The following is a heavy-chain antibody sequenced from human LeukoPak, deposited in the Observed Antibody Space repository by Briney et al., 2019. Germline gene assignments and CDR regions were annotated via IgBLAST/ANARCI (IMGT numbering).Heavy chain of an antibody. J-gene: IGHJ4*02. D-gene: IGHD5-24*01. V-gene: IGHV3-33*01. CDR3: ATTPPGDGYNYGSW. CDR2: IWYDGSNK. CDR1: GFTFSNHG. Sequence: PGGSLRLSCAASGFTFSNHGMHWVRQAPGKGPEWVAVIWYDGSNKYYGDSVKGRFTISRDNSKNTVYLQMNSLRAEDTAVYYCATTPPGDGYNYGSWWGQGTLVTVSS.